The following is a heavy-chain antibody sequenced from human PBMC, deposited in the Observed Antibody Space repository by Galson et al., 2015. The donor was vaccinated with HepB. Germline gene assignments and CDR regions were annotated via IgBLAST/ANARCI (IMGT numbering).Heavy chain of an antibody. CDR2: IYHSGST. CDR3: VGGAARPEGYYYYYGMDV. D-gene: IGHD6-6*01. CDR1: GGSISSSNW. J-gene: IGHJ6*02. V-gene: IGHV4-4*02. Sequence: SETLSLTCAVSGGSISSSNWWSWVRQPPGKGLEWIGEIYHSGSTNYNPSLKSRVTILIDKSENQFSLRLTSVTAADTAVYYCVGGAARPEGYYYYYGMDVWGQGTTVTVSS.